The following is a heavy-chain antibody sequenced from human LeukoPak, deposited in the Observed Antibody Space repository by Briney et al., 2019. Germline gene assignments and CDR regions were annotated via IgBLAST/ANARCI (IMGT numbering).Heavy chain of an antibody. CDR2: IYYSGNT. V-gene: IGHV4-39*07. D-gene: IGHD3-9*01. Sequence: SETLSLTCTVSGGSISSYYWGWIRQPPGKGLEWIGSIYYSGNTYYNPSLKSRVTISVDTSKNQFSLKLSSVTAADTAVYYCARGDRYFWYFDLWGRGTLVTVSS. CDR1: GGSISSYY. CDR3: ARGDRYFWYFDL. J-gene: IGHJ2*01.